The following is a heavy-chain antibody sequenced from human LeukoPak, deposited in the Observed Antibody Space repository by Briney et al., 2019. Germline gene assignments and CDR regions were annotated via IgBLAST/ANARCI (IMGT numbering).Heavy chain of an antibody. CDR1: GFTFSSYA. D-gene: IGHD2-15*01. CDR3: ARGAVAEYYFDY. CDR2: ISYDGSNK. J-gene: IGHJ4*02. V-gene: IGHV3-30*01. Sequence: GRSLRLSCAASGFTFSSYAKHWVRQAPGKGLEWVAVISYDGSNKYYADSVKGRFTISRDNSKNTLYLQMNSLRAEDTAVYYCARGAVAEYYFDYWGQGTLVTVSS.